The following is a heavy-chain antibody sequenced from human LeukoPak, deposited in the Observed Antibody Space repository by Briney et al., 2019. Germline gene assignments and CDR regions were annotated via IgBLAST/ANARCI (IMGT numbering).Heavy chain of an antibody. CDR1: GFTFGSYA. Sequence: GGSLRLSCAASGFTFGSYAMSWVRQAPGKGLEWVSAISSSGGSTYYADSVKGRFTISRDNSKNTLYLQMNSLRAEDTAVYYCARDYYDSSLDYWGQGTLVTVSS. CDR2: ISSSGGST. CDR3: ARDYYDSSLDY. J-gene: IGHJ4*02. D-gene: IGHD3-22*01. V-gene: IGHV3-23*01.